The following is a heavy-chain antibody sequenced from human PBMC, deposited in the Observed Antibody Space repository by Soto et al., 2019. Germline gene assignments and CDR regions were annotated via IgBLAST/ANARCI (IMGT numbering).Heavy chain of an antibody. V-gene: IGHV1-18*01. CDR2: ISAYNGNT. J-gene: IGHJ4*02. D-gene: IGHD2-15*01. CDR3: ARGRTPIDY. Sequence: QVQLVQSGAEVKKPGASVRVSCKTSGYTFTNFGLSWVRQAPGQGLEWIGWISAYNGNTNYAQNFQGRVTMTTDGSASTAYMELTSLRCDDTAVYFCARGRTPIDYWGPGTLVTVSS. CDR1: GYTFTNFG.